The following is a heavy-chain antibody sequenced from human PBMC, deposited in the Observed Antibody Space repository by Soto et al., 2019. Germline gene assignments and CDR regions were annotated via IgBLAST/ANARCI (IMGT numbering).Heavy chain of an antibody. CDR1: GYTCTSYG. D-gene: IGHD3-10*01. V-gene: IGHV1-18*01. Sequence: QVQLVQSGAEVKEPGASVKVSCKASGYTCTSYGISRVRQAPGQGHEWMGWINVYNGNTNYAQKLQGRVTMTTDTSTSTAYLDLRSLRSDDTAVYFCARDTSRGEYDYWGQGTLVTVSS. CDR2: INVYNGNT. CDR3: ARDTSRGEYDY. J-gene: IGHJ4*02.